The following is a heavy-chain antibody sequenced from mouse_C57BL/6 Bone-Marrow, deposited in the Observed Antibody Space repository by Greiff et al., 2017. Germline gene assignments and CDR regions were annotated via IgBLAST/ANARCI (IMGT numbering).Heavy chain of an antibody. CDR1: GYTFTNYW. D-gene: IGHD1-1*01. V-gene: IGHV1-63*01. Sequence: VQLQQSGAELVRPGTSVKMSCKASGYTFTNYWIGWAKQRPGHGLEWIGDIYPGGGYTNYNEKFKGKATLTADKSSSTAYMQFSSLTSEDSAIYYCARSFYGSPGWFAYWGQGTLVTVSA. CDR3: ARSFYGSPGWFAY. CDR2: IYPGGGYT. J-gene: IGHJ3*01.